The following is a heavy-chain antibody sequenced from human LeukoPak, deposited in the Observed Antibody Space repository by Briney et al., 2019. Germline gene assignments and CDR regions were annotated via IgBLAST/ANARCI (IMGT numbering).Heavy chain of an antibody. CDR2: INQDGSEK. V-gene: IGHV3-7*01. D-gene: IGHD5-24*01. CDR1: GFTFNGYW. CDR3: ARDGVRDGLYFDR. J-gene: IGHJ4*02. Sequence: PGGSLRLSCAASGFTFNGYWMSWVRQAPGKGLEWVASINQDGSEKYYLDSVKGRYTISRDNAKNSLYLQMNSLRDEDTAVYSCARDGVRDGLYFDRWGQGTLVTVSS.